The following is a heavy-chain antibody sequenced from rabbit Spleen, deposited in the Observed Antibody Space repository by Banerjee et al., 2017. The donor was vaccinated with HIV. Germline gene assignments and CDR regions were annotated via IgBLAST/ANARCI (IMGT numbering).Heavy chain of an antibody. CDR3: ARDYTYGLGGYATFNL. Sequence: QEQLVESGGGLVQPTGSLTLTCKASGFSFGDRDVMCWVRQAPGKGLEWIACINAATAKPVYATWAKGRFTISKTSSTTVTLQMTSLTAADTATYFCARDYTYGLGGYATFNLWGPGTLVTVS. CDR1: GFSFGDRDV. J-gene: IGHJ4*01. V-gene: IGHV1S45*01. D-gene: IGHD6-1*01. CDR2: INAATAKP.